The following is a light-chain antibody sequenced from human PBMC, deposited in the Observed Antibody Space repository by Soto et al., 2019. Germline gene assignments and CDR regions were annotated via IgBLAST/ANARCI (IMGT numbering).Light chain of an antibody. J-gene: IGKJ2*01. CDR2: AAS. CDR3: QQYESFSPYT. CDR1: QSVSSS. Sequence: IQMTQSPSSLSASVGDRVTISCRASQSVSSSLAWYQQKPGKAPKLLIYAASTLESGVSSRFSGSGFGTEFTLTISSLQPDDFATYYCQQYESFSPYTFGQGTKVDIK. V-gene: IGKV1-5*01.